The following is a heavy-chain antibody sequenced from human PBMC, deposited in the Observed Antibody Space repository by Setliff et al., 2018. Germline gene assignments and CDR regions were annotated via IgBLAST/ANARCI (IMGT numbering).Heavy chain of an antibody. D-gene: IGHD3-22*01. CDR2: IIPVLDIT. V-gene: IGHV1-69*02. J-gene: IGHJ4*02. Sequence: SVKVSCKASGGPLNSYSFSWVRQAPGQGLEWMGRIIPVLDITRYSQKFQGRVTITADKSTGIMYMELTSLRSDDTAVYYCARHPPPPNYFDIGALDSWGQGTLVTVS. CDR1: GGPLNSYS. CDR3: ARHPPPPNYFDIGALDS.